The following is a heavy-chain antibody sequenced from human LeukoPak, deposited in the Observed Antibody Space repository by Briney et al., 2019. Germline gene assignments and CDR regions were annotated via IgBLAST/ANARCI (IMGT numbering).Heavy chain of an antibody. V-gene: IGHV4-39*07. CDR2: IYYSGST. J-gene: IGHJ4*02. Sequence: SETLSLTCTVSGGSISTSIYYWGWIRQPPGTGLEWIGSIYYSGSTYYNPSLKSRVTISVDTSKNQFSLKLSAVTAADTAVYYCARVPSMAGSKIDYWGQGTLVTVSS. CDR1: GGSISTSIYY. D-gene: IGHD6-19*01. CDR3: ARVPSMAGSKIDY.